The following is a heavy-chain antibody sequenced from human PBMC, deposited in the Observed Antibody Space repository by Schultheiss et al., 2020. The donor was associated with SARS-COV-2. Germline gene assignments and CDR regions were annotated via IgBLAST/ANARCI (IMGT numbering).Heavy chain of an antibody. CDR2: IVVGSGNT. J-gene: IGHJ6*02. CDR3: ARALDLQMPLYYYYGMDV. Sequence: KISCKASGFTFTSSAMQWVRQARGQRLEWIGWIVVGSGNTNYAQKFQERVTITRDMSTSTAYMELSSLRSEDTAVYYCARALDLQMPLYYYYGMDVWGQGTTVTVSS. CDR1: GFTFTSSA. D-gene: IGHD2-2*01. V-gene: IGHV1-58*02.